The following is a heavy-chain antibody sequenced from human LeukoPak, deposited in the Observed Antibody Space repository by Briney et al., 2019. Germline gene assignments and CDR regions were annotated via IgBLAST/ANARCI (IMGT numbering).Heavy chain of an antibody. CDR1: GGSISSSSYY. Sequence: PSETLSLTCTVSGGSISSSSYYWGWIRQPPGKGLEWIGSIYYSGDIYYNPSLKSRRVTISVDTSKNQFSLRLSSVTAADTAVFYFARHQWHYYYYWGVGGKGSTVTVSS. D-gene: IGHD6-19*01. V-gene: IGHV4-39*01. CDR2: IYYSGDI. J-gene: IGHJ6*03. CDR3: ARHQWHYYYYWGV.